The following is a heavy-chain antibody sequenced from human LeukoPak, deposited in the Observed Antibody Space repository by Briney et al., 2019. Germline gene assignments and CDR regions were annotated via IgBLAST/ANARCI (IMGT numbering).Heavy chain of an antibody. CDR2: ISGSGGST. J-gene: IGHJ4*02. CDR1: GFTFSSYA. D-gene: IGHD3-22*01. V-gene: IGHV3-23*01. CDR3: AKGSGYYPITGY. Sequence: GGSLRLSCAASGFTFSSYAMSWVRQAPGKGLEWVSAISGSGGSTYYADSVKGRFTISRDNSKNTLYLQMSSLRAEDTAVYYCAKGSGYYPITGYWGQGTLVTVSS.